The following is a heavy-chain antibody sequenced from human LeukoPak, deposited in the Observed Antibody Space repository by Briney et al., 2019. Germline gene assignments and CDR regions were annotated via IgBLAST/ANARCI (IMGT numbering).Heavy chain of an antibody. CDR3: AKGSAVAGICYFDY. CDR2: INPKSGGT. CDR1: GYTFTGYC. D-gene: IGHD6-19*01. V-gene: IGHV1-2*02. J-gene: IGHJ4*02. Sequence: ASVKVSCKASGYTFTGYCMHWVRQAPGQGLEWMGWINPKSGGTNYAQKFQGRVTMTRDTSISTTYMELSRLRSDDTAVYYCAKGSAVAGICYFDYWGQGTLVTVSS.